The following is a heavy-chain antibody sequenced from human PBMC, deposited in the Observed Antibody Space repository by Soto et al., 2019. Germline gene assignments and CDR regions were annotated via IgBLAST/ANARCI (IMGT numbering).Heavy chain of an antibody. CDR3: AKCSGGSCHGTGYYYYGMDV. V-gene: IGHV3-23*01. J-gene: IGHJ6*02. CDR1: GFTFSSYA. CDR2: ISGSGGST. D-gene: IGHD2-15*01. Sequence: GGSLRLSCAASGFTFSSYAMSWVRQAPGKGLEWVSAISGSGGSTYYADSVKGRFTISRDNSKNTLYLQMNSLRAEDTAVYYCAKCSGGSCHGTGYYYYGMDVWGQGTTVTVSS.